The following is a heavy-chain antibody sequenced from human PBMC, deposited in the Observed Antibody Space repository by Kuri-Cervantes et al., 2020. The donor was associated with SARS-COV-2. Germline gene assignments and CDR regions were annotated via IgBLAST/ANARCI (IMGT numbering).Heavy chain of an antibody. Sequence: SETLSLTCAVSGYSISSGYYWGWIRQPPGKGLEWIGYIYYSGSTYYNPSLKSRVTISVDTSKNQFSLKLSSVTAADTAVYYCARGGEMRLRKTGTVIDYWGQGTLVTVSS. J-gene: IGHJ4*02. D-gene: IGHD1-1*01. V-gene: IGHV4-38-2*01. CDR3: ARGGEMRLRKTGTVIDY. CDR1: GYSISSGYY. CDR2: IYYSGST.